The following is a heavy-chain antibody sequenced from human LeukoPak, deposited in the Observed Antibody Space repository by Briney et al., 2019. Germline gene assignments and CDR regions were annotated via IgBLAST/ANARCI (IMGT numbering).Heavy chain of an antibody. J-gene: IGHJ6*02. V-gene: IGHV3-23*01. CDR3: AKDTSSWYGYYGMDV. Sequence: GGSLRLSCAASGFTFSSYVMSWVRQAPGKGLEWVSGISDSGSSTYYADSVKGRFTISGDNSKNMLYLQMNSLRAEDTAAYYCAKDTSSWYGYYGMDVWGQGTTVTVSS. CDR1: GFTFSSYV. CDR2: ISDSGSST. D-gene: IGHD6-13*01.